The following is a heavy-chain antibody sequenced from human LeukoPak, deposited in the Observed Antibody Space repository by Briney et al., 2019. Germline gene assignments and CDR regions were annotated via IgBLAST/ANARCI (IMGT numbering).Heavy chain of an antibody. J-gene: IGHJ4*02. CDR2: ISSSSSYI. Sequence: GGSLRLSCAASGFTFSSYSMNWVRQAPGKGLEWVSSISSSSSYIYYADSVKGRFTISRDNSKNTLYLQMNSLRAEDTAVYYCAKDQTGPSRYYFDSWGQGPLVPASS. D-gene: IGHD3-16*01. CDR3: AKDQTGPSRYYFDS. CDR1: GFTFSSYS. V-gene: IGHV3-21*01.